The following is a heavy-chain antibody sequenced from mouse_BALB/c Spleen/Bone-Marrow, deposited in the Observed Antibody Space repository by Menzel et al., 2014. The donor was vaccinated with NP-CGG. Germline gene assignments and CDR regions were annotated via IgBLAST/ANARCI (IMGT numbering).Heavy chain of an antibody. D-gene: IGHD2-10*02. CDR2: ISNGGGST. V-gene: IGHV5-12-2*01. J-gene: IGHJ4*01. Sequence: EVMLVESGGGLVQPGGSLKLSRAASGFTFSSYTMSWVRQTPEKRLEWVAYISNGGGSTYYPDTVKGRFTISRDNAKNTLYLQMSSLKSEDTAMYYCARRVWSRGGDYWGQGTSVTVSS. CDR1: GFTFSSYT. CDR3: ARRVWSRGGDY.